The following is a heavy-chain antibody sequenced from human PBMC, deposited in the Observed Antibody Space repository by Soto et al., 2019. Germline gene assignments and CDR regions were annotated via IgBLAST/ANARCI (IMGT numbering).Heavy chain of an antibody. D-gene: IGHD3-3*01. V-gene: IGHV1-3*01. J-gene: IGHJ6*03. CDR2: INAGNGNT. CDR1: GYTFTSYA. CDR3: ASSVGSRTIPGEIFYYMEV. Sequence: ASVKVSCKASGYTFTSYAMHWVRQAPGQRLEWMGWINAGNGNTKYSQKFQGRVTITRDTSASTAYMELSSLRSEDTAVYYCASSVGSRTIPGEIFYYMEVWGKGTTVTVS.